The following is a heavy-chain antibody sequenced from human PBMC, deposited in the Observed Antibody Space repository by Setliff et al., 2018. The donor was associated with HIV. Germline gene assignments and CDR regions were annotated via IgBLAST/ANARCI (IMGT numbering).Heavy chain of an antibody. CDR1: GGTFSSYV. V-gene: IGHV1-69*05. CDR2: IIPMYGVT. J-gene: IGHJ3*02. Sequence: RASVKVSCKASGGTFSSYVISWVRQAPGQGPEWMGGIIPMYGVTNYAQKFQGRVTITTDESTSTAYMELSSLRSEDTAVYYCASSKILGYCSGGSCHGAFDIWGQGTMVTVSS. D-gene: IGHD2-15*01. CDR3: ASSKILGYCSGGSCHGAFDI.